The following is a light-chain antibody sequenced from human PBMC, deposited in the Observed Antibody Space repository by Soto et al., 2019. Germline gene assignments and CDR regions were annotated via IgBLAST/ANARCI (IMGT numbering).Light chain of an antibody. Sequence: EIVMTQSPATMSVSPGEKATLSCRASRSLGSNLAWYRQKPGQSPRLLIYGASTRATGVPARFSGSGSGTEFTLTISSLQSEDFAVYYCQQYNNWPRTFGQGTKVDIK. J-gene: IGKJ1*01. V-gene: IGKV3-15*01. CDR1: RSLGSN. CDR3: QQYNNWPRT. CDR2: GAS.